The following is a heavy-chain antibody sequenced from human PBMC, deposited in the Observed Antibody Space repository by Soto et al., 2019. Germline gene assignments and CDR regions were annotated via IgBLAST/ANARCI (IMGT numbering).Heavy chain of an antibody. V-gene: IGHV1-3*01. CDR1: GYTFTSYA. CDR2: INAGNGNT. J-gene: IGHJ5*02. CDR3: ARGPVVCGGGSCSSPWWEP. Sequence: ASVKVSCKASGYTFTSYAMHWVRQAPGQRLEWMGWINAGNGNTKYSQKFQGRVTITRDTSASTAYMELSSPTSTDTGVYDCARGPVVCGGGSCSSPWWEPGGQGTRVTV. D-gene: IGHD2-15*01.